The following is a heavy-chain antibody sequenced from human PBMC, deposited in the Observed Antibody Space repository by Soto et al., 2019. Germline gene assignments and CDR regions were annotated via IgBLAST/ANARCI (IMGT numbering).Heavy chain of an antibody. J-gene: IGHJ6*02. Sequence: SLTCTVSGGSISSGGYYWSWIRQHPGKGLEWIGYIYYSGSTYYNPSLKSRVTISVDTSKNQFSLKLSSVTAADTAVYYCARDSRIRVVPAAINYYYGMDVWGQGTTVTSP. V-gene: IGHV4-31*03. D-gene: IGHD2-2*01. CDR2: IYYSGST. CDR1: GGSISSGGYY. CDR3: ARDSRIRVVPAAINYYYGMDV.